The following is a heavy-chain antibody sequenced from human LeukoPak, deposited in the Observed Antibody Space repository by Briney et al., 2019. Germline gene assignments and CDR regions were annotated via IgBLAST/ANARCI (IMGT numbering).Heavy chain of an antibody. CDR1: GGSISSYS. Sequence: KPSETLSLTCTVSGGSISSYSWSWIRQPPGKGLEWIGYIYYSGSTFYNPSLKSRVTISVDTSKNQFSLKLSSVTAADTAVYYCARARPTMSFDYWGQGTLVTVSS. D-gene: IGHD3-10*02. CDR2: IYYSGST. V-gene: IGHV4-30-4*01. J-gene: IGHJ4*02. CDR3: ARARPTMSFDY.